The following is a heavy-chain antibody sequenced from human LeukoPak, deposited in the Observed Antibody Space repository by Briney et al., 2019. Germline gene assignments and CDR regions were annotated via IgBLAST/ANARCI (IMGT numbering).Heavy chain of an antibody. Sequence: ASVKVSFKASGYTFTSNGFTWVRQAPGQGLEWMGWISAYSANTNYAQKFQGRVTMTTDTSTSTAYMELRSLRSDDPAVYYCATTTTGWFAPWGQGTLVTVSS. J-gene: IGHJ5*02. V-gene: IGHV1-18*01. CDR2: ISAYSANT. CDR3: ATTTTGWFAP. D-gene: IGHD1-1*01. CDR1: GYTFTSNG.